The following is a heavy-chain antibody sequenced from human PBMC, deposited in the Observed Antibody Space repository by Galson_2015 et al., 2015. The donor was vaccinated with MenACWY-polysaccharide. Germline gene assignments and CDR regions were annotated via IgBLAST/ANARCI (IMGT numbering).Heavy chain of an antibody. V-gene: IGHV3-30*04. J-gene: IGHJ6*03. CDR2: VSYDGNSQ. CDR1: GTSFRSYA. D-gene: IGHD2-2*01. CDR3: ARDGCSSTNFHDYYNYYMDV. Sequence: SLRLSCAVSGTSFRSYAMHWVRQAPGKGLEWVAVVSYDGNSQKYADAVKGRFTISRANSKKTVYLQMNSLRPEDTAIYSCARDGCSSTNFHDYYNYYMDVWGRGTTVIVSS.